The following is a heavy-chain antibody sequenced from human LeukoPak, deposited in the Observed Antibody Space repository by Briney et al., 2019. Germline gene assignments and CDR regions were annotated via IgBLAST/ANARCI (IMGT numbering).Heavy chain of an antibody. CDR3: AKDKTYDFWSGYFDY. V-gene: IGHV3-30*18. D-gene: IGHD3-3*01. CDR1: GFAFSSYG. J-gene: IGHJ4*02. CDR2: ISYDGSNK. Sequence: GGSLRLSCAASGFAFSSYGMHWVRQAPGKGLGWVAVISYDGSNKYYADSVKGRFTISRDNSKNTLYLQMNSLRAEDTAVYYCAKDKTYDFWSGYFDYWGRGTLVTVSS.